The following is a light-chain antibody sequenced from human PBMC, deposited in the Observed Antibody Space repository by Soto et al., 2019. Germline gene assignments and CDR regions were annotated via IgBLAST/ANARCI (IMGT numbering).Light chain of an antibody. V-gene: IGLV2-14*03. J-gene: IGLJ1*01. CDR1: SSDVGASTY. Sequence: QSVLTQPASVSGSPGQSITISCTGTSSDVGASTYVSWYQQHPGKAPKLIISDVSNRPSGVSNRFSGSKSGNTASLTISGLQAEDEADYYCCSYAGSYTRVFGTGTKVTVL. CDR2: DVS. CDR3: CSYAGSYTRV.